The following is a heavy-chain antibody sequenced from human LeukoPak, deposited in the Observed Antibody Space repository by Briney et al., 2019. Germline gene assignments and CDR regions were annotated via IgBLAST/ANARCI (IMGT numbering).Heavy chain of an antibody. D-gene: IGHD1-26*01. Sequence: SETLSLTCTVSGGSISSYYWSWIRQPAGKGLEWIGRIYTSGSTNYNPSLKSRVTMSVDTSKNQFSLKLSSVTAADTAVCYCARAELSGSYFADAFDIWGQGTMVTVSS. V-gene: IGHV4-4*07. CDR2: IYTSGST. CDR1: GGSISSYY. J-gene: IGHJ3*02. CDR3: ARAELSGSYFADAFDI.